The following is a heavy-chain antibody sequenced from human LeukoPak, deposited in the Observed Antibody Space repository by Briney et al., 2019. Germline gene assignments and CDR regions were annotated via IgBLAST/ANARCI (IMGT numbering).Heavy chain of an antibody. V-gene: IGHV5-10-1*01. CDR2: IDPSDSYT. CDR1: GYSFTNYW. D-gene: IGHD6-25*01. CDR3: ARIDAGFIDY. J-gene: IGHJ4*02. Sequence: GESSKISCRGSGYSFTNYWINWVRQMPGKGLEWMGRIDPSDSYTNYSPSFQGHVTISADKSISTAYLQWSSLKASDTAMYYCARIDAGFIDYWGQGTLGTVSS.